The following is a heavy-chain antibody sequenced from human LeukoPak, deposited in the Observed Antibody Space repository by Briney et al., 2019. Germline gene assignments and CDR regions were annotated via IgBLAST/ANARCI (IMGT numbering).Heavy chain of an antibody. Sequence: GASVKVSFKASGYTFTGHYMHWVRQAPGQGLAWMGWISPNSGGTKYAQKFQGRVTLTRDTSISTAYMELSTLTSDDTAVYYCAISWRGVGAFKYWGQGTLVTVSS. V-gene: IGHV1-2*02. J-gene: IGHJ4*02. D-gene: IGHD1-26*01. CDR3: AISWRGVGAFKY. CDR2: ISPNSGGT. CDR1: GYTFTGHY.